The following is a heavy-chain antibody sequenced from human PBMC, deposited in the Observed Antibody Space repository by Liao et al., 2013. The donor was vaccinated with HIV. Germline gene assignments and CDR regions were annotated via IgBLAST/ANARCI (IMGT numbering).Heavy chain of an antibody. Sequence: QLQESGPGLVKPSETLSLTCSVSGESMTSYGIYWSWIRQPAGKGLEWIGRIYTSGSTNYNPSLKSRVSISADTSSNHVSLKLTSVTAADTAVYYCARVRWVQSNDYWGQGTLVTVSS. D-gene: IGHD5-24*01. CDR1: GESMTSYGIY. CDR2: IYTSGST. J-gene: IGHJ4*02. CDR3: ARVRWVQSNDY. V-gene: IGHV4-61*02.